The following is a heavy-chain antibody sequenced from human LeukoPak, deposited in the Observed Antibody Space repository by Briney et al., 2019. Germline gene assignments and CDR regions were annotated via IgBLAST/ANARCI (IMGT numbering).Heavy chain of an antibody. J-gene: IGHJ4*02. D-gene: IGHD3-22*01. V-gene: IGHV3-11*01. CDR1: GFTFSDYY. CDR2: ISSSGSTI. Sequence: GGSLRLSCAASGFTFSDYYMSWIRQAPGKGLEWVSYISSSGSTIYYADSVKGRFTISRDNAKNSLYLQMNSLRAEDTAVYYCAGAPYYYDSSGYSDYGAQETLVTVPS. CDR3: AGAPYYYDSSGYSDY.